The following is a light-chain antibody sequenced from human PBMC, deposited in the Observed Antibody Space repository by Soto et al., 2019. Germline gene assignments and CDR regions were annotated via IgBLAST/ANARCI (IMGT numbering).Light chain of an antibody. CDR1: SSDVGGYNF. CDR2: VVS. V-gene: IGLV2-11*01. CDR3: CSYATGATWV. J-gene: IGLJ3*02. Sequence: QSALTQPRSVSGSPGQSVTISCTGTSSDVGGYNFVSWYQHHPGKAPKLMIYVVSQRPSGVPARFSGSKSGNTASLTISGLQAEDEADYSCCSYATGATWVFGGGTKLTVL.